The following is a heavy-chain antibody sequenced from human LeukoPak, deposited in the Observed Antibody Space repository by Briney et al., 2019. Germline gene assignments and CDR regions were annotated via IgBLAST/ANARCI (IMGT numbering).Heavy chain of an antibody. D-gene: IGHD3-22*01. Sequence: ASVKVSCKVSGYTLTELSMHWVRQAPGKGLEWMGGFDPEDGETIYAQKFQGRVTMTEDTSTDTAYVELSSLRSEDTAVYYCATIPLADSSGYMFDPWGQGTLVTVSS. J-gene: IGHJ5*02. CDR2: FDPEDGET. CDR3: ATIPLADSSGYMFDP. V-gene: IGHV1-24*01. CDR1: GYTLTELS.